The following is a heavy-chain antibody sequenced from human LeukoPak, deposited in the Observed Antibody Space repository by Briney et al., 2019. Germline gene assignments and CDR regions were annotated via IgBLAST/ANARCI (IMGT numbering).Heavy chain of an antibody. D-gene: IGHD6-13*01. Sequence: ASVKVSCKASGYTFTSYGISWVRQAPGQGLEWMGIIDPNDVGTRYAQRFQGRLSLTRDTSTTTVYMELSSLSSEDTAVYYCAREGSWSSLGGYGHWGQGTLVTVSS. CDR3: AREGSWSSLGGYGH. J-gene: IGHJ4*02. CDR2: IDPNDVGT. V-gene: IGHV1-46*01. CDR1: GYTFTSYG.